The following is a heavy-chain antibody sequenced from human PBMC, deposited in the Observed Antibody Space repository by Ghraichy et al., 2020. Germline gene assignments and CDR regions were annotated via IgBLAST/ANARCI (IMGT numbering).Heavy chain of an antibody. D-gene: IGHD2-2*01. CDR2: FDPEDGET. CDR3: ATDLLIPAATGLFDY. CDR1: GYTLTELS. Sequence: ASVKVSCKVSGYTLTELSMHWVRQAPGKGLEWMGGFDPEDGETIYAQKFQGRVTMTEDTSIDTAYMELSSLRSEDTAVYYCATDLLIPAATGLFDYWGQGTLVTVSS. V-gene: IGHV1-24*01. J-gene: IGHJ4*02.